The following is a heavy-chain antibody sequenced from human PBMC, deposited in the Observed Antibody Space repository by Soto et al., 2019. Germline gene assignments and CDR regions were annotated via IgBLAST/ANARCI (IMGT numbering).Heavy chain of an antibody. CDR2: ISGSGDKT. CDR3: AKSGQSSWANMDV. Sequence: EVQLLESGGGLVQPGGSLTLSCAASGFTFSSYAINWVRQAPGKGLEWVSTISGSGDKTYYADSVKGRFTISRDNSKNTLSLQKNSLRAEDTAVYYCAKSGQSSWANMDVWGQGTTVTVSS. CDR1: GFTFSSYA. D-gene: IGHD2-2*01. V-gene: IGHV3-23*01. J-gene: IGHJ6*02.